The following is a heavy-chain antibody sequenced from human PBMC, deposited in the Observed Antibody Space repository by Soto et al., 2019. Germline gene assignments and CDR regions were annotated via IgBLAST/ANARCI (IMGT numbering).Heavy chain of an antibody. CDR1: GGSISSYY. V-gene: IGHV4-59*01. Sequence: PSETLSLTCTVSGGSISSYYWSWIRQPPGKGLEWIGYIHYSGSTNYNPSLKSRVTISVDTSKNQFSLKLSSVTAADTAVYYCARDSGYYDFWSGYGPSHYYYYYGMDVWGQGXTVTVPS. J-gene: IGHJ6*02. CDR2: IHYSGST. D-gene: IGHD3-3*01. CDR3: ARDSGYYDFWSGYGPSHYYYYYGMDV.